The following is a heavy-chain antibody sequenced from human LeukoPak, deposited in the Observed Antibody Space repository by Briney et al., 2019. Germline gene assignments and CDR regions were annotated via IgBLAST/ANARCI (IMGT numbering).Heavy chain of an antibody. CDR2: IYSGGST. CDR1: GFTVSSNY. CDR3: ARDSGAAVGPGY. V-gene: IGHV3-66*01. Sequence: GGSLRLSCAASGFTVSSNYMSWVRQAPGKGLEWVSLIYSGGSTYYADSVKGRFTISRDKSKNTLYLQMNSLRAEDTAVYYCARDSGAAVGPGYWGQGTLVTVSS. J-gene: IGHJ4*02. D-gene: IGHD6-13*01.